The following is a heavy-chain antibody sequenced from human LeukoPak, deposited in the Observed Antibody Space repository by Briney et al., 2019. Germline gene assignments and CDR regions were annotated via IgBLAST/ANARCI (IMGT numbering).Heavy chain of an antibody. CDR3: ARVGVCSSTSCYFSQSAHFDY. CDR1: GFTFSSYW. V-gene: IGHV3-7*01. Sequence: GGSLRLSCAASGFTFSSYWMSWVRQAPGKGLEWVANIKQDGSEKYYVDSVKGRFTISRDNAKNSLYLQMNSLRAEDTAVYYCARVGVCSSTSCYFSQSAHFDYWGQGTLVTVSS. CDR2: IKQDGSEK. D-gene: IGHD2-2*01. J-gene: IGHJ4*02.